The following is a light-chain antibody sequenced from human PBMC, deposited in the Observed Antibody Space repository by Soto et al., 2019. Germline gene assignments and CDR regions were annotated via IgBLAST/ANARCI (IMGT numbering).Light chain of an antibody. J-gene: IGLJ1*01. Sequence: QSVLTQPASVSGSPGQSITISCTGTSSDVGGYNYVSWYQQHPGKAPKLMIYDVSNRPSGVSNRFSGSKSGNTASLTISGLQAEDEGDYYCSSYTSSSTLGVFGTGTKLTVL. V-gene: IGLV2-14*01. CDR2: DVS. CDR1: SSDVGGYNY. CDR3: SSYTSSSTLGV.